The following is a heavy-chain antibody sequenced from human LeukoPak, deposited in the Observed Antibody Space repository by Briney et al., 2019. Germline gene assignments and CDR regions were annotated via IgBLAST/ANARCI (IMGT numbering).Heavy chain of an antibody. J-gene: IGHJ6*03. CDR3: AREVEVVPAAPYYYYYMDV. D-gene: IGHD2-2*01. V-gene: IGHV4-30-2*01. CDR1: GGSISSGGYY. CDR2: IYHSGST. Sequence: SETLSLTCTVSGGSISSGGYYWSWIRQPPGKGLEWIGYIYHSGSTYYNPSLKSRVTISVDRSKNQFSLKLSSVTAADTAVYYCAREVEVVPAAPYYYYYMDVWGKGTTVTVSS.